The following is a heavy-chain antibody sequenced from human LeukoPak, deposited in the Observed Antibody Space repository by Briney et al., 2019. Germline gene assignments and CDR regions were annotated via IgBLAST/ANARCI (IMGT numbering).Heavy chain of an antibody. CDR3: ARATYYYDSSGYYVDY. D-gene: IGHD3-22*01. CDR1: GGSISSGGYY. Sequence: SSETLSLTCTVSGGSISSGGYYWSWIRQHPGKGLEWIGYIYYSGSTYYNPSLKSRVTISVDTSKNQFSLKLSSMTAADTAVYYCARATYYYDSSGYYVDYWGQGTLVTVSS. J-gene: IGHJ4*02. CDR2: IYYSGST. V-gene: IGHV4-31*03.